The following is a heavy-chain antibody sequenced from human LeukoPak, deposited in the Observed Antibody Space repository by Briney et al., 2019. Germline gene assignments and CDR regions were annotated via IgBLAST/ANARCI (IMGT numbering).Heavy chain of an antibody. V-gene: IGHV1-8*01. Sequence: ASVKASPKPSRYTFTSYDINRVREATGPGLEWMGWMNPNSGMTGSTQTVQGRVATTRKTTLSTACTELSSLRSEDTAEYYCARALSWGDGPYYFDYWGQGTLVTVSS. D-gene: IGHD3-16*01. CDR1: RYTFTSYD. CDR2: MNPNSGMT. CDR3: ARALSWGDGPYYFDY. J-gene: IGHJ4*02.